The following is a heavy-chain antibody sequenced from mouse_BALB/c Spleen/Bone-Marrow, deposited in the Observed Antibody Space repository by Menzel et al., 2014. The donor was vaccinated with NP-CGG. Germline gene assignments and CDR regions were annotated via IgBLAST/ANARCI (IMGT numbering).Heavy chain of an antibody. D-gene: IGHD2-4*01. CDR3: ARDDYDDQYYFDY. V-gene: IGHV5-6-5*01. J-gene: IGHJ2*01. CDR1: GFTFSSYA. CDR2: ISSGGST. Sequence: EVKVVESGGGLVKPGGSLKLSCAASGFTFSSYAMSWVRQTPEKRLEWVASISSGGSTYYPDSVKGRFTISRDNARNILYLQMSSLRSEYTAMYYCARDDYDDQYYFDYWGQGTTLTVSS.